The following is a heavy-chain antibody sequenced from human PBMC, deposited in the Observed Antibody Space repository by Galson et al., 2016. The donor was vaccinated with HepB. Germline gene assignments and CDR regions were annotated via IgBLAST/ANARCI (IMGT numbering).Heavy chain of an antibody. CDR2: IWSDGSG. J-gene: IGHJ5*01. D-gene: IGHD2-2*01. CDR1: GFTFSTSY. V-gene: IGHV3-33*01. CDR3: VREGGCDSCQSGGFDS. Sequence: SLRLSCAASGFTFSTSYMHWVRQAPGKGLEWVAIIWSDGSGDYADSVRGRFTISRDSSKSTLYLQMNSLRVDDTAVHCCVREGGCDSCQSGGFDSWGQGTLVTVSS.